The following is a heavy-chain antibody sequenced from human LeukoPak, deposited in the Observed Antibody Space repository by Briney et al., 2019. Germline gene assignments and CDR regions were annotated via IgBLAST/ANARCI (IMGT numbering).Heavy chain of an antibody. Sequence: PSETLSLTCTVSGDSISSSFYYWGWIRQPPGKGLEWIGSIYYGGGTHYNPSLKSRATIFLDTSMNQFSLRLTSVTAADTALYFCARKSFEEPGTMDHWGQGTLVSVSS. CDR2: IYYGGGT. CDR3: ARKSFEEPGTMDH. J-gene: IGHJ4*02. V-gene: IGHV4-39*01. CDR1: GDSISSSFYY. D-gene: IGHD4/OR15-4a*01.